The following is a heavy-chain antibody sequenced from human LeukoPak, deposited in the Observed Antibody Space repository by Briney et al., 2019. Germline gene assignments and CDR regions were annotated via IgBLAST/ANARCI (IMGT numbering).Heavy chain of an antibody. CDR3: ARGGYCSGGTCYSLLGYYFYMDV. D-gene: IGHD2-15*01. CDR2: IYYSGST. CDR1: GGSISSSSYY. J-gene: IGHJ6*03. Sequence: SETLSLTCTVSGGSISSSSYYWGWIRQPPGKGLEWIGSIYYSGSTYYNPSLKSRVAMSIDTSKNQFSLKLSSVTAADTAVYFCARGGYCSGGTCYSLLGYYFYMDVWGKGTTVTISS. V-gene: IGHV4-39*07.